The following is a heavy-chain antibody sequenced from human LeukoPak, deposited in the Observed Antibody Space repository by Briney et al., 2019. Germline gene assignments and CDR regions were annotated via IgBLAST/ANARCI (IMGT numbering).Heavy chain of an antibody. V-gene: IGHV1-69*13. CDR2: IIPIFGTA. CDR3: ARDISSLGWFDP. CDR1: GGTFSSYA. Sequence: SVKVSCKASGGTFSSYAISWVRQAPGQGLEWMGGIIPIFGTANYAQKFQGRVTITADESTSTAYMELSSLRSEDTAVYYCARDISSLGWFDPWGQGTLVTVSS. D-gene: IGHD1-14*01. J-gene: IGHJ5*02.